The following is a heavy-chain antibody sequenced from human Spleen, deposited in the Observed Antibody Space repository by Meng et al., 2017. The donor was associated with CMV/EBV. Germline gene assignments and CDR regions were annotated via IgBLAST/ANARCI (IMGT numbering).Heavy chain of an antibody. CDR1: GAASGFPFSNSA. Sequence: GGSLRLSCAASGAASGFPFSNSAMHWVRQAPGKGLEWVSSISSSSTIYYADSVKGRFTISRDNAKNSLYLQMNSLRAEDTAVYYCARAKPRRFLEWLSLYYYYGMDVWGQGTTVTVSS. CDR2: ISSSSTI. CDR3: ARAKPRRFLEWLSLYYYYGMDV. D-gene: IGHD3-3*01. J-gene: IGHJ6*02. V-gene: IGHV3-69-1*02.